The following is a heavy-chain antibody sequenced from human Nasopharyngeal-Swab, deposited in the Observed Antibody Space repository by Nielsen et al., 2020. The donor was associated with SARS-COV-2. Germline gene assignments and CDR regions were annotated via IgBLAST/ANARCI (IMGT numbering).Heavy chain of an antibody. CDR1: GFTVSSNY. Sequence: GGSLRLSCAASGFTVSSNYMSWVRQAPGKGLEWVSVIYSGGSTYYADSVKGRFTISRDNSKNTLYLQMNSLRAEDTAVYYCANLAAAGGIDAFDIWGQGAMVTVS. CDR2: IYSGGST. D-gene: IGHD6-13*01. J-gene: IGHJ3*02. CDR3: ANLAAAGGIDAFDI. V-gene: IGHV3-53*01.